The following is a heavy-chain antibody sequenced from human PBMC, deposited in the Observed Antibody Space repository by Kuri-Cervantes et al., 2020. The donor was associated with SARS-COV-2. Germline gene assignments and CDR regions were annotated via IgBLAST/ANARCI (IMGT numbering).Heavy chain of an antibody. CDR3: ARYTRAMIVVVTGARAFDI. J-gene: IGHJ3*02. V-gene: IGHV4-59*01. Sequence: ESLKISCAVSGWSFSGYYWSWIRHPPGKGLEWIGYIYYSGSTNYNPSLKSRVTISVDTSKNQFSLKLSSVTAADTAVYYCARYTRAMIVVVTGARAFDIWGQGTMVTDSS. CDR2: IYYSGST. CDR1: GWSFSGYY. D-gene: IGHD3-22*01.